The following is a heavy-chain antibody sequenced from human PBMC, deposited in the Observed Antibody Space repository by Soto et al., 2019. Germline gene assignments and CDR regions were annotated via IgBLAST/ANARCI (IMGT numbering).Heavy chain of an antibody. V-gene: IGHV1-18*01. J-gene: IGHJ6*02. CDR3: ARKGIAASGHYYYYYYGMDV. D-gene: IGHD6-13*01. Sequence: ASVKVSCKASGYTFTSYGISWVRQAPGQGLEWMGWISAYNGNTNYAQKLQGRVTMTTDTSTSTAYMELRSLRSDDTAVYYCARKGIAASGHYYYYYYGMDVWGQGTTVTVPS. CDR1: GYTFTSYG. CDR2: ISAYNGNT.